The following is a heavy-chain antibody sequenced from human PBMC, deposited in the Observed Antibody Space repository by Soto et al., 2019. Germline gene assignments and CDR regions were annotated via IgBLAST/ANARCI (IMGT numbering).Heavy chain of an antibody. CDR2: ITRSGGI. Sequence: PSETLSLTCAVYGGPFSGYYWSWVRQPPGKGLEWIGEITRSGGINYNPSLESRVTMSLDTSKNHFSLRLNSVSDADTSIYYCARLFAGATGDWYFDLWGRGTLVTSPQ. J-gene: IGHJ2*01. D-gene: IGHD2-21*02. CDR1: GGPFSGYY. CDR3: ARLFAGATGDWYFDL. V-gene: IGHV4-34*01.